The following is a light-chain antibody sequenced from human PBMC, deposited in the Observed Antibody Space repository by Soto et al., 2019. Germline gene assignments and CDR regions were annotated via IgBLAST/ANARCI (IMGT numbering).Light chain of an antibody. J-gene: IGKJ5*01. CDR3: QQFGSSVT. V-gene: IGKV3-20*01. Sequence: DIVLTQSPDSLAVSPGERATLSCRASQTIDNTLAWYQQKPGQAPRLLIYRTSTRATGIPDRFSGSGSGTDFTLTISRLEPEDFAVYYCQQFGSSVTFGQGTRLEIK. CDR1: QTIDNT. CDR2: RTS.